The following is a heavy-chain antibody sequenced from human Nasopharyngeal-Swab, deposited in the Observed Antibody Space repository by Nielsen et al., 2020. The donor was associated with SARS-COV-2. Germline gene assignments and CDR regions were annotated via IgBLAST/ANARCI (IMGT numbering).Heavy chain of an antibody. D-gene: IGHD6-13*01. CDR2: NSWNSGSI. CDR3: ASRGGAAAGGQAFDI. V-gene: IGHV3-9*01. CDR1: GFTFDDYA. Sequence: SLKISCAASGFTFDDYAMHWVRQAPGKGLEWVSGNSWNSGSIGYADSVKGRFTISRDNAKNSLYLQMNSLRAEDTALYYCASRGGAAAGGQAFDIWGQGTMVTVSS. J-gene: IGHJ3*02.